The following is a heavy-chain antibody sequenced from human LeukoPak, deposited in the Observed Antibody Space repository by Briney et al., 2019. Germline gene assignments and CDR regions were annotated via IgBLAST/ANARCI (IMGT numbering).Heavy chain of an antibody. CDR1: GFSFSSYW. J-gene: IGHJ6*02. D-gene: IGHD2-21*01. Sequence: QTGGSLRLSCAASGFSFSSYWMSWVRQASGKGLEWVANINQDGSEKTYVDSVKGRFTISRDNAKKLLYLQMNSLRAEDTAMYYCARYCGGDCYGVDVWGQGTTVTVSS. CDR2: INQDGSEK. CDR3: ARYCGGDCYGVDV. V-gene: IGHV3-7*01.